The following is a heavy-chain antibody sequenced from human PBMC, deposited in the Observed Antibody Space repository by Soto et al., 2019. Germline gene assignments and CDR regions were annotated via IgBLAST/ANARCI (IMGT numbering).Heavy chain of an antibody. J-gene: IGHJ6*02. V-gene: IGHV3-49*04. CDR3: TREGTYGSGSYYKVNYFYYGMDV. CDR2: IRSKAYGGTT. D-gene: IGHD3-10*01. CDR1: GFTFGDYA. Sequence: PGGSLRLSCTASGFTFGDYAMSWVRQAPGKGLEWVGFIRSKAYGGTTEYAASVKGRFTISRDDSKSIAYLQMNSLKTEDTAVYYCTREGTYGSGSYYKVNYFYYGMDVWGQGPTVTVSS.